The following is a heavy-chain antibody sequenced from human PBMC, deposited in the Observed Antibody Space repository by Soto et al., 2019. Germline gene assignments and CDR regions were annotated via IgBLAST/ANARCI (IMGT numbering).Heavy chain of an antibody. V-gene: IGHV3-33*01. CDR3: ARDQDVVVVAATFQH. Sequence: GGSLRLSCAASGFTFSSYGMHWVRQAPGKGLEWVAVIWYDGSNKYYADSVKGRFTISRDNSKNTLYLQMNSLRAEDTAVYYCARDQDVVVVAATFQHWGQGTLVTVSS. CDR2: IWYDGSNK. J-gene: IGHJ1*01. CDR1: GFTFSSYG. D-gene: IGHD2-15*01.